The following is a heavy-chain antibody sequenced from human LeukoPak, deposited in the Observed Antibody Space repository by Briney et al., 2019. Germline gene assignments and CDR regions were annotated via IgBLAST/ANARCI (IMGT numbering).Heavy chain of an antibody. CDR1: GFTFSTYW. D-gene: IGHD6-13*01. V-gene: IGHV3-7*01. Sequence: GGSLRLSCAASGFTFSTYWMSWVRQAPGKGLEWVANIKQDGSEKYYLDSVKGRFTISRDNAKNSLYLQMNSLRAQDTAVYFCTREAAAGIDYWGQGTLVTVSS. CDR2: IKQDGSEK. CDR3: TREAAAGIDY. J-gene: IGHJ4*02.